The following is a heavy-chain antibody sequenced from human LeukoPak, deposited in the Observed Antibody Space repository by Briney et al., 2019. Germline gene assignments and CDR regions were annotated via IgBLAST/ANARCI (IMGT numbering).Heavy chain of an antibody. V-gene: IGHV3-7*01. Sequence: GGSLRLSCAASGFTFSSYWMSWVRQAPGKGLEWVANIKQDGSEKYYVDSVKGRFTISRDNAKNSPYLQMNSLRAEDTAVYYCARDPGYYYDSSGYADYWGQGTLVTVSS. CDR1: GFTFSSYW. J-gene: IGHJ4*02. CDR3: ARDPGYYYDSSGYADY. D-gene: IGHD3-22*01. CDR2: IKQDGSEK.